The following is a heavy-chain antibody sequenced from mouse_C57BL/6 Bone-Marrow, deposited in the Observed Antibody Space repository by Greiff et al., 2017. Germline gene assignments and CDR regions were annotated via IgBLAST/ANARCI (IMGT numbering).Heavy chain of an antibody. CDR2: ISSGSSTI. J-gene: IGHJ4*01. CDR3: AGMYYGYDDYAMDY. CDR1: GFTFSDYG. Sequence: EVKVVESGGGLVKPGGSLKLSCAASGFTFSDYGMHWVRQAPEKGLEWVAYISSGSSTIYYADTVKGRFTISRDNAKNTLFLQMTSLRSEDTAMYYCAGMYYGYDDYAMDYWGQGTSVTVSS. D-gene: IGHD2-2*01. V-gene: IGHV5-17*01.